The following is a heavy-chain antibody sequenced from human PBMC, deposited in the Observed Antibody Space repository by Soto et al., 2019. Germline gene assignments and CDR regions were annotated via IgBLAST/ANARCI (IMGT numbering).Heavy chain of an antibody. CDR2: INVGNGNA. V-gene: IGHV1-3*01. CDR1: GYTFTSFD. Sequence: QIQLVQSGAEVKKPGASVKVSCKASGYTFTSFDIHWVRQGPGQRLEYMGGINVGNGNAKYSQRFQGRVTISRDTPATTGYIALTSLRFEDTAVYYCAMSEGWYSFHHWGQGTLVTVSS. D-gene: IGHD6-19*01. CDR3: AMSEGWYSFHH. J-gene: IGHJ4*02.